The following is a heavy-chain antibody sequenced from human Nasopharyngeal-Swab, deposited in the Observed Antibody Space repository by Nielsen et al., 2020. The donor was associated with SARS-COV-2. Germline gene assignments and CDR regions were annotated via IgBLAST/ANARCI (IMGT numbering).Heavy chain of an antibody. D-gene: IGHD2-2*01. Sequence: VRQALGKGLEWVSTISGSGGGTYYADSVKGRFAISRDNSKNTLYLQMNSLRAEDTAVYYCAKEGGMRRYCSTSRCYATLFCDFWGQGTLVTVSS. J-gene: IGHJ4*02. CDR3: AKEGGMRRYCSTSRCYATLFCDF. CDR2: ISGSGGGT. V-gene: IGHV3-23*01.